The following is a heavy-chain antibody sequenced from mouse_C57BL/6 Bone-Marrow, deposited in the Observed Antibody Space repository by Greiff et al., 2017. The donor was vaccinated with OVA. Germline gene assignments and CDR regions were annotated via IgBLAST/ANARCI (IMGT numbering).Heavy chain of an antibody. CDR3: ARDDGYYRYYAMDY. V-gene: IGHV1-50*01. D-gene: IGHD2-3*01. J-gene: IGHJ4*01. CDR1: GYTFTSYW. CDR2: IDPSDSYT. Sequence: QVQLQQPGAELVKPGASVKLSCKASGYTFTSYWMQWVKQRPGQGLEWIGEIDPSDSYTNYNQKFKGKATLTVDTSSSTAYMQLSSLTSDDSAVYYWARDDGYYRYYAMDYWGQGTSVTVSS.